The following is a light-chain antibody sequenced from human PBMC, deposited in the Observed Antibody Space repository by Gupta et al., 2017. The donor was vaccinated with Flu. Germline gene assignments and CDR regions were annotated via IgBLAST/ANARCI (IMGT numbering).Light chain of an antibody. CDR2: KGS. CDR3: QQYKSYPYN. Sequence: IQMPHSSSTLSASVGDRVTITCRASQSISSWLVWYQQKPGKAPKILISKGSDLESGVPSRFSGSGSGTEFTLTIDSLQPDDFATYYCQQYKSYPYNFGQGTKLEIK. J-gene: IGKJ2*01. CDR1: QSISSW. V-gene: IGKV1-5*03.